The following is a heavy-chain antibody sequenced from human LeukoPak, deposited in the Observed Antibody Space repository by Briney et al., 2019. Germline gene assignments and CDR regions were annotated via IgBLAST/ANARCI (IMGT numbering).Heavy chain of an antibody. Sequence: NSSETLSLTCTVSGGSISSYHWSWIRQPPGKGLEWIGYIYYSGSTNYNPSLKSRVTISVDTSKNQFSLKLSSVTAADTAVYYCAGGTANFDYWGQGTLVTVSS. J-gene: IGHJ4*02. D-gene: IGHD5-18*01. CDR2: IYYSGST. V-gene: IGHV4-59*01. CDR1: GGSISSYH. CDR3: AGGTANFDY.